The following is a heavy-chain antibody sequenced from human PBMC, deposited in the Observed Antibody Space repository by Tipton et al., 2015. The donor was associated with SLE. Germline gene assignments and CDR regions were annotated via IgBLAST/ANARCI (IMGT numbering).Heavy chain of an antibody. J-gene: IGHJ6*02. V-gene: IGHV4-38-2*02. CDR1: GYSISSGYY. CDR3: ARGPDRDSWAYYYYYGMDV. CDR2: IYHSGST. Sequence: TLSLTCTVSGYSISSGYYWGWIRQPPGKGLEWIGSIYHSGSTNYNPSLKSRVTISVDTSKNQFSLKLSSVTAADTAVYYCARGPDRDSWAYYYYYGMDVWGQGTTVTVSS. D-gene: IGHD6-13*01.